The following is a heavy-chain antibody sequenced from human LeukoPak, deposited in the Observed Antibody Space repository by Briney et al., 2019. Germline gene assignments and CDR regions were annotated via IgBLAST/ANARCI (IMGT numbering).Heavy chain of an antibody. CDR2: INHSGST. J-gene: IGHJ6*03. D-gene: IGHD3-10*01. CDR1: GGSFSGYY. Sequence: SETLSLTCAIYGGSFSGYYWSWIRQPPGKGLEWIGEINHSGSTNYNPSLKSRVTISVDTSKNQFSLKLSSVTAADTAVYYCARDDPSGSGGGGGYYMDVWGKGTTVTVSS. CDR3: ARDDPSGSGGGGGYYMDV. V-gene: IGHV4-34*01.